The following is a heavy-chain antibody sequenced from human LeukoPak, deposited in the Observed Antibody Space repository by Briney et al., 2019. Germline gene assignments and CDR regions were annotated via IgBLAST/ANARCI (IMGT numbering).Heavy chain of an antibody. Sequence: GGSLRLSCVASGFPFSSYWMTWVRQAPGKGLEWVANIKQDGSKKSYVDSVKGRFTISRDNAKNSLYLQVNNLRAEDTAVYYCARGPNSNWSGLDFWGQGTLLTVSS. D-gene: IGHD6-6*01. CDR2: IKQDGSKK. CDR1: GFPFSSYW. J-gene: IGHJ4*02. V-gene: IGHV3-7*01. CDR3: ARGPNSNWSGLDF.